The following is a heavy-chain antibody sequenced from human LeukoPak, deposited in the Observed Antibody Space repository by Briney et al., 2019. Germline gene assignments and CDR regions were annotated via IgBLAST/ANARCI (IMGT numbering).Heavy chain of an antibody. CDR3: ARLRLGSPDAFDI. Sequence: SETLSLTRAVYGGSFSGYYWSWIRQPPGKGLEWIGEINHSGSTNYNPSLKSRVTISVDTSKNQFSLKLSSVTAADTAVYYCARLRLGSPDAFDIWGQGTMVTVSS. D-gene: IGHD3-16*01. J-gene: IGHJ3*02. CDR2: INHSGST. CDR1: GGSFSGYY. V-gene: IGHV4-34*01.